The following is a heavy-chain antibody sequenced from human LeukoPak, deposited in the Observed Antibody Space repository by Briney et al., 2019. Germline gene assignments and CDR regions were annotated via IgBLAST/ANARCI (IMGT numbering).Heavy chain of an antibody. CDR2: ISSSSSYI. J-gene: IGHJ4*02. V-gene: IGHV3-21*01. CDR3: ASIRIAVAGTNFDY. CDR1: GFTFSSYS. Sequence: GGSLRLSCAASGFTFSSYSMNWVRQAPGKGLEWVSSISSSSSYIYYADSVKGRFTISRDNAKNSLYLQMNSLRADDTAVYYCASIRIAVAGTNFDYWGQGTLVTVSS. D-gene: IGHD6-19*01.